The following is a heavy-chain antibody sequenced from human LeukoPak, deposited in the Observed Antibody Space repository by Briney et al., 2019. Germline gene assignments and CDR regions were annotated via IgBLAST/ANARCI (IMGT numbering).Heavy chain of an antibody. Sequence: PSETLSLTCTVSGGSISSYYWSWIRQPPGKGLEWIGYIYYSGSTNYNPSLKSRVTISVDTSKNQFSLKLSSVTAADTAVYYCARSETGDEVYSYYMDVWGKGPRSPSP. CDR2: IYYSGST. D-gene: IGHD7-27*01. CDR3: ARSETGDEVYSYYMDV. V-gene: IGHV4-59*12. J-gene: IGHJ6*03. CDR1: GGSISSYY.